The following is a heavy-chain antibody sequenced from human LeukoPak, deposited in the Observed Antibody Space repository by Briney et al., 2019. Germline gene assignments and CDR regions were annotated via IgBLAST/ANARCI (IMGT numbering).Heavy chain of an antibody. CDR1: GFTFSSYS. Sequence: PGGSLRLSCAASGFTFSSYSMNWVRQAPGKGLDWVSSISSSSSYIYYADSVKGRFTISRDNAKNSLYLQMNSLRAEDTAVYYCARARTKLTADYFDYWGQGTPVTVSS. CDR2: ISSSSSYI. V-gene: IGHV3-21*01. J-gene: IGHJ4*02. CDR3: ARARTKLTADYFDY. D-gene: IGHD1-1*01.